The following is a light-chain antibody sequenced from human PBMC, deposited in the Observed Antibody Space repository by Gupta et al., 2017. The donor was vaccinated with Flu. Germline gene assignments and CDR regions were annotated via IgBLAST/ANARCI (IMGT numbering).Light chain of an antibody. Sequence: QSVLTQPPSLSGAPGQRVAISCTGNSSNLGARYDVHWYQQYPGAAPRLLISGNNYRPSGVPDRFSGSRSGTSASLAITGLRAEDEAEYYCQSYASSRGGSGVFGVGTKLTVL. J-gene: IGLJ2*01. CDR1: SSNLGARYD. V-gene: IGLV1-40*01. CDR2: GNN. CDR3: QSYASSRGGSGV.